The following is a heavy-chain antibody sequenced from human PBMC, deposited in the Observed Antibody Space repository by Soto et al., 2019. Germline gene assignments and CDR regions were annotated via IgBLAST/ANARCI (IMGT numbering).Heavy chain of an antibody. V-gene: IGHV3-74*01. CDR1: GFPFTNYW. CDR2: ISPDGSDV. CDR3: ARKASDDLDY. D-gene: IGHD1-1*01. J-gene: IGHJ4*02. Sequence: PGGSLRLSCAASGFPFTNYWMNWVRQTPGKGLMWVSRISPDGSDVGYADSVKGRFTISRDNAKNSLYLQMNSLRAEDTAVYYCARKASDDLDYWGQGTLVTVSS.